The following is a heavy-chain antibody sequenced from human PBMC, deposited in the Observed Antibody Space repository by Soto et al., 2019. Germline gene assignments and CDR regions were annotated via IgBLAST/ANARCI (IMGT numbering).Heavy chain of an antibody. Sequence: QVQLVQSGAEVKKPGSSVKVSCKASGGTFSSYAISWVRQAPGQGLEWMGGIIPIFGTANYAQKFQGRVTITADESASTAYMELSRLRSEDTAVYYCARDYTMLAGDSAFDLWGQGTMVTVSS. CDR2: IIPIFGTA. J-gene: IGHJ3*01. D-gene: IGHD3-16*01. V-gene: IGHV1-69*01. CDR1: GGTFSSYA. CDR3: ARDYTMLAGDSAFDL.